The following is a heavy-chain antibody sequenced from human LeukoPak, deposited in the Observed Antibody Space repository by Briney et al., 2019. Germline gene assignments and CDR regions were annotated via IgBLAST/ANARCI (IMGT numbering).Heavy chain of an antibody. D-gene: IGHD5-18*01. CDR2: IKEDGSDK. CDR3: ARDAGYGYDRFDY. CDR1: GFTFSSYS. J-gene: IGHJ4*02. Sequence: PGGSLRLSCAASGFTFSSYSMNWVRQAPGKGLEWVANIKEDGSDKNYVESLKGRFTISRDNAKNSLYLQMDSLRAEDTAVYYCARDAGYGYDRFDYWGQGTLVTVSS. V-gene: IGHV3-7*01.